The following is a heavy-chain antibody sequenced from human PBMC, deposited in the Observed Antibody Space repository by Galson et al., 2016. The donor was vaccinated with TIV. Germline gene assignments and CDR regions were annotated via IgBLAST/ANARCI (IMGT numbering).Heavy chain of an antibody. CDR3: ARDQDSGAYFDY. J-gene: IGHJ4*02. CDR1: GGSISSNGIF. Sequence: TLSLTCTVSGGSISSNGIFWSWIRQHPGKGLEWIGYIYHSGSTYYNPSLKSRVAMSVDTSKNQFSLTLTSVTAADTAVYYCARDQDSGAYFDYWGQGTLVTVSS. D-gene: IGHD2-15*01. V-gene: IGHV4-31*03. CDR2: IYHSGST.